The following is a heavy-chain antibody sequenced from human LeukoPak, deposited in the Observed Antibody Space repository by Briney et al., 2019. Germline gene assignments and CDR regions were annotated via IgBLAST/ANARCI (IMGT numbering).Heavy chain of an antibody. V-gene: IGHV3-23*01. CDR1: GFIFSTYV. D-gene: IGHD5-18*01. CDR2: IGGSGDYT. Sequence: GGSLRLSCAASGFIFSTYVMIWVRQAPGKGLEWVSLIGGSGDYTYYADSVKGRFTISRDNSKDTLYLQMNSLRPEDTAVYYCAKDLVGYSYGYPYFDYWGQGTLVTVSS. J-gene: IGHJ4*02. CDR3: AKDLVGYSYGYPYFDY.